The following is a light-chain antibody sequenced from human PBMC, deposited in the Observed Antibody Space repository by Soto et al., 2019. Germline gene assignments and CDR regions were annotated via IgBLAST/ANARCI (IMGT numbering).Light chain of an antibody. CDR3: SSYTSSSTVV. CDR2: EVS. J-gene: IGLJ2*01. V-gene: IGLV2-14*01. CDR1: SSDVGAYNY. Sequence: QSALTQPASVSGSPGQSITISCTGTSSDVGAYNYVSWYQQHPGKAPKLIISEVSNRPSGVSNRFSGSKSGNTASLTISGLRAEDEADYYCSSYTSSSTVVFGGGTQLTVL.